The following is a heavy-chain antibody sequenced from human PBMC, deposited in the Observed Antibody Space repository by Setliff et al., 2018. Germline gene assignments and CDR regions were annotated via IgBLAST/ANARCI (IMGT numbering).Heavy chain of an antibody. Sequence: SETLSLTCTVSGGSVRSYYWSWLRQSPGKGLEWIGYVFYGGGTDYNPSPESRVTMSMDTSKNQFSLNLKSVTATDTAVYYCARTQVYYYYMDVWGKGTTVTVSS. V-gene: IGHV4-59*08. CDR2: VFYGGGT. J-gene: IGHJ6*03. CDR3: ARTQVYYYYMDV. CDR1: GGSVRSYY.